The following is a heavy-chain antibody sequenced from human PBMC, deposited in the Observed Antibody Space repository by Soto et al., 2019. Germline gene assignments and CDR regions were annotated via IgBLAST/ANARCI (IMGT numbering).Heavy chain of an antibody. D-gene: IGHD6-25*01. V-gene: IGHV3-74*03. CDR3: ARGGAGNFDS. Sequence: EVQLVESGGGLVQPGGSLRLSCAASGFTFSSYWMHWVRQAPGKGLVWVSRVHSDGSATTYADSVKGRFTISRDNTKNPVYLQMNSLGAEDTAVYFCARGGAGNFDSWGRGTLVTVSS. J-gene: IGHJ4*02. CDR1: GFTFSSYW. CDR2: VHSDGSAT.